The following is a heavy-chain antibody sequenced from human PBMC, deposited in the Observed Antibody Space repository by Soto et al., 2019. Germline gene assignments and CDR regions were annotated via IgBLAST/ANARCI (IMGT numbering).Heavy chain of an antibody. D-gene: IGHD5-18*01. J-gene: IGHJ2*01. Sequence: QLQLQESGPGLTKPSETLSLTCTVSRGSISSNTYYWGWIRQPPGKGLEWIGNVFYSGSTYYNPSLKSRVTISVDTSKNQFSLRLHSVTAADAAVYYCARHRRYSYDSYWYFDLWGRGALVTVSS. CDR2: VFYSGST. V-gene: IGHV4-39*01. CDR3: ARHRRYSYDSYWYFDL. CDR1: RGSISSNTYY.